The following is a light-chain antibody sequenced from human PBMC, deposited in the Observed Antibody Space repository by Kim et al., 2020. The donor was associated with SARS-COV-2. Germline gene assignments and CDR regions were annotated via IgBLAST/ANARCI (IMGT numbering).Light chain of an antibody. CDR3: AMWDDSVDGVA. V-gene: IGLV1-44*01. CDR2: DDI. CDR1: SSNIGSHT. Sequence: QSALSQPPSASGTPGQRVTISCSVSSSNIGSHTVNWYQQVPGTAPKLVIYDDIKRPSGVPGRFSGSKSGTSASLAISGLLSEDEADYYCAMWDDSVDGVAFGGGTRLTVL. J-gene: IGLJ2*01.